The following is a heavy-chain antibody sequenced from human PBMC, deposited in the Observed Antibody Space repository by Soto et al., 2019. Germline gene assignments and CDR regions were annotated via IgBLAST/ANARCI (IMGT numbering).Heavy chain of an antibody. D-gene: IGHD3-22*01. Sequence: ASVKVSCKASGYTFTGYYMHWVRQAPGQGLEWMGWINPNSGGTNYAQKFQGRVTMTRDTSISTAYMEPSRLRSDDTAVYYCARVVVISPIAFDIWGQGTMVTVSS. J-gene: IGHJ3*02. CDR1: GYTFTGYY. CDR3: ARVVVISPIAFDI. V-gene: IGHV1-2*02. CDR2: INPNSGGT.